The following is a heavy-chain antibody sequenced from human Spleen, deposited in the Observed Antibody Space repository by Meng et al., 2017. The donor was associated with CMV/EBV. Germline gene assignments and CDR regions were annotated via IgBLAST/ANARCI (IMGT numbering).Heavy chain of an antibody. J-gene: IGHJ4*02. CDR3: AREEWLHPILDY. D-gene: IGHD5-12*01. CDR2: VSWNSGSI. V-gene: IGHV3-9*01. CDR1: GFTFDDYA. Sequence: SLKISCPASGFTFDDYAMHWVRQVPGKGPERVSGVSWNSGSIGYADSVKGRFTVSRDNAKSSLFLQMNSLRVEDTAVYYCAREEWLHPILDYWGQGSLVTVSS.